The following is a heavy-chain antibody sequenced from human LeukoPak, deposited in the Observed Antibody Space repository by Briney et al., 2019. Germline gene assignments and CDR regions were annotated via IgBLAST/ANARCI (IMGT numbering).Heavy chain of an antibody. V-gene: IGHV4-59*01. CDR3: ARDKGPYWYFDL. CDR2: IYNSGST. J-gene: IGHJ2*01. CDR1: DGSITSYY. Sequence: SETLSLTCTVSDGSITSYYWNWIRQPPGKGLEWIGNIYNSGSTDYNPSLKSRVTISVNLSKNQISLKLTSVTAVDTAVYYCARDKGPYWYFDLWGRGTLVTVSS.